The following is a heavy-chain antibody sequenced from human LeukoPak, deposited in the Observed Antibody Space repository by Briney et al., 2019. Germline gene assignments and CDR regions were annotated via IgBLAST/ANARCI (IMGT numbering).Heavy chain of an antibody. CDR2: INPNSGGT. V-gene: IGHV1-2*02. CDR3: ARDLRSVVPAEAFDI. CDR1: GYTFTGYY. Sequence: AASVKASCKASGYTFTGYYMHWVRQAPGQGLEWMGWINPNSGGTNYAQKFQGRVTMTRDTSISTAYMELSRLRSDDTAVYYCARDLRSVVPAEAFDIWGQGTMVTVSS. D-gene: IGHD2-2*01. J-gene: IGHJ3*02.